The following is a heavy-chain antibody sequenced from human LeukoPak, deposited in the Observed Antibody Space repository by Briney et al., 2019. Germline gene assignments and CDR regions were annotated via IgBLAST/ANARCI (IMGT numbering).Heavy chain of an antibody. CDR3: AGDKETTGNGRPNWFDP. CDR2: IFQRGYS. V-gene: IGHV4-38-2*01. Sequence: SETLSLTCAVSGYSISSGYYWGWIRQPPGRGLQWIGSIFQRGYSYYNPSLKSRVTISVDTSRNQFSLKLSSVTAADTAVYYCAGDKETTGNGRPNWFDPWGQGTLVTVSS. D-gene: IGHD1-1*01. J-gene: IGHJ5*02. CDR1: GYSISSGYY.